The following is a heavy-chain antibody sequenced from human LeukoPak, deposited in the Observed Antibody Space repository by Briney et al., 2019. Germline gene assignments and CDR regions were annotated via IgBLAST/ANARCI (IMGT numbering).Heavy chain of an antibody. V-gene: IGHV4-31*03. CDR1: GGSISSGGYY. CDR3: ARDMWSTGMDV. D-gene: IGHD5/OR15-5a*01. Sequence: SQTLSLTCTVSGGSISSGGYYWRWIRQHPGKGLEWIGYIYYSGSTYYNPSLKSRVTISVDTSKNQFSLKLSSVTAADTAVYYCARDMWSTGMDVWGQGTTVTVSS. J-gene: IGHJ6*02. CDR2: IYYSGST.